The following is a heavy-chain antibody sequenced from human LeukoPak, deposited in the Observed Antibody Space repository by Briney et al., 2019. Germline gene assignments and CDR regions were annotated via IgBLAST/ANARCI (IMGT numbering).Heavy chain of an antibody. J-gene: IGHJ6*03. CDR3: GRIQNDYYYYYMDV. Sequence: ASVKVSCKASGYTFTSYYMHWVRQAPGQGLEWMGWISAYNGNTNYAQKLQGRVTMTTDTSTSTAYMELRSLRSDDTAVYYCGRIQNDYYYYYMDVWGKGTTVTVSS. V-gene: IGHV1-18*04. CDR1: GYTFTSYY. D-gene: IGHD2-15*01. CDR2: ISAYNGNT.